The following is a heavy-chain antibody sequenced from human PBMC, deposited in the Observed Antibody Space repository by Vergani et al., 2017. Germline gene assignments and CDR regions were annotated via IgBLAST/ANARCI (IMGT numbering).Heavy chain of an antibody. J-gene: IGHJ5*01. Sequence: EEQLVESGGGFVQPGRSLRLSCAASGFNFEAYTMHWVRQVPGKGPEWVSGIVWSNDAVLYAASVKGRFTISRDNAKNTLYLEMNSLRGDDTAIYYCVRARCSGPCFMSNWFDSWGQGTLVTVSS. V-gene: IGHV3-9*01. CDR1: GFNFEAYT. CDR2: IVWSNDAV. CDR3: VRARCSGPCFMSNWFDS. D-gene: IGHD5-12*01.